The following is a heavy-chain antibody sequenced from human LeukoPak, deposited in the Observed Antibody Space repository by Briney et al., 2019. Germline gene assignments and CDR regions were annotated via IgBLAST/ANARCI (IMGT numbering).Heavy chain of an antibody. Sequence: SETLSLTWTVSGGSVSGGNYFWTWIRQPPGKGLEWIGYMYYSGSTYYNPSLKSRVIISVDPSKNQFTLKLTSVSAADTAMYYCARATDAIFDWFDSWGQGTLVTVSS. CDR2: MYYSGST. J-gene: IGHJ5*01. CDR1: GGSVSGGNYF. D-gene: IGHD2-21*02. V-gene: IGHV4-30-4*01. CDR3: ARATDAIFDWFDS.